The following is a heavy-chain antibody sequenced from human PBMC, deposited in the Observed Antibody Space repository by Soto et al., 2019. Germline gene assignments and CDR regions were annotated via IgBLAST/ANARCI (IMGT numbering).Heavy chain of an antibody. CDR1: GFTFSSFS. V-gene: IGHV3-21*01. Sequence: EVQLVESGGGLVKPGGSLRLSCAASGFTFSSFSMNWVRQAPGKGLEWVSSITSRSSYIYYAESMKGRFTISRDNAKTSLYLQINSLRAEDTAVYYCAKTWGGFGEPVFYMDVWGRGTTVTVSS. D-gene: IGHD3-10*01. J-gene: IGHJ6*03. CDR2: ITSRSSYI. CDR3: AKTWGGFGEPVFYMDV.